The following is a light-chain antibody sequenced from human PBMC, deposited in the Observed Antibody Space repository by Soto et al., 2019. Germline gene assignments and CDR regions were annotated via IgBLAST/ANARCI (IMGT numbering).Light chain of an antibody. CDR1: QSVGSD. J-gene: IGKJ1*01. V-gene: IGKV3-20*01. Sequence: EIVMTQSPATLSVSPGERATLSCRASQSVGSDLAWYQQNPGQAPRLLIYGASSRAAGIPDRFSGSGSGTDFTLTIGRLEPEDLAVYYCQQYGTSPETFGQGTKVDIK. CDR2: GAS. CDR3: QQYGTSPET.